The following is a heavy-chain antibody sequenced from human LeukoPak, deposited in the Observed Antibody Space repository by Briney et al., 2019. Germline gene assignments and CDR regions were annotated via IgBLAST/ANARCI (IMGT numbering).Heavy chain of an antibody. CDR2: IYYSGST. D-gene: IGHD4-17*01. Sequence: SETLSLTCTVSGGSISSGDYYWSWIRQPPGKGLEWVGYIYYSGSTYYNPSLKSRVTISVDTSKNQFSLKLSSVTAADTAVYYCASYYGDSSLVDYWGQGTLVTVSS. V-gene: IGHV4-30-4*01. CDR3: ASYYGDSSLVDY. CDR1: GGSISSGDYY. J-gene: IGHJ4*02.